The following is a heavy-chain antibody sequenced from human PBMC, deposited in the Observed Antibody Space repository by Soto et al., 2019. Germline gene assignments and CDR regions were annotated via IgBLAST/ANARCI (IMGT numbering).Heavy chain of an antibody. Sequence: ASVKVSCKASGYTLTSYAMHWVRQAPGQRLEWMGWINAGNGNTKYSQKFQGRVTITRDTSASTAYMELSSLRSEDTAVYYCARGGGYSYGYGGGVDYWGQGTLVTV. V-gene: IGHV1-3*01. J-gene: IGHJ4*02. D-gene: IGHD5-18*01. CDR1: GYTLTSYA. CDR2: INAGNGNT. CDR3: ARGGGYSYGYGGGVDY.